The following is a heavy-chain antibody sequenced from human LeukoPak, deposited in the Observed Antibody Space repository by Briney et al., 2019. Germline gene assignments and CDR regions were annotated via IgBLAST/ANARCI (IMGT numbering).Heavy chain of an antibody. D-gene: IGHD3-22*01. Sequence: SETLSLTCAVYGGSFSDYYWSWIRQSPGKGLEWIGEISHSGRTYYNPSLKSRVTISVDTSKNQFSLKLSSVTAADTAVYYCARGRGSGSYFDYWGQGTLVTVSS. CDR2: ISHSGRT. CDR3: ARGRGSGSYFDY. V-gene: IGHV4-34*01. J-gene: IGHJ4*02. CDR1: GGSFSDYY.